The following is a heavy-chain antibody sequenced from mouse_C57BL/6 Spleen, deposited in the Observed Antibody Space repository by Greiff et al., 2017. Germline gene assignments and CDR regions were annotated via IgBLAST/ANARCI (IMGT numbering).Heavy chain of an antibody. V-gene: IGHV5-9-1*02. D-gene: IGHD1-1*01. CDR1: GFTFSSYA. Sequence: EVKLVESGEGLVKPGGSLKLSCAASGFTFSSYAMSWVRQTPEKRLEWVAYISSGGDNIYYADTVKGRFTISRDNARNTLYLHMRSLKSEDTAMYYCTRATVAYAMDYWGQGTSVTVSS. CDR3: TRATVAYAMDY. J-gene: IGHJ4*01. CDR2: ISSGGDNI.